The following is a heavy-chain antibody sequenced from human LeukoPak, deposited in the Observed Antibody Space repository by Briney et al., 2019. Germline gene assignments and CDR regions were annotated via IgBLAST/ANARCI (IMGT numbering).Heavy chain of an antibody. V-gene: IGHV4-39*07. Sequence: PSETLSLTCTVSGGSISSSGYYWGWIRQPPGKGLEWIGSIYYGGSTYYNPSLKSRVTISVDKSKNQFSLKLSSVTAADTAVYYCARKRDSSSSWFDYWGQGTLVTVSS. J-gene: IGHJ4*02. D-gene: IGHD6-13*01. CDR1: GGSISSSGYY. CDR2: IYYGGST. CDR3: ARKRDSSSSWFDY.